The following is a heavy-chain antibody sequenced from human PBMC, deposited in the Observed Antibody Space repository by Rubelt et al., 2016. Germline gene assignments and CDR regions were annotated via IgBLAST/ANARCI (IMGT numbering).Heavy chain of an antibody. Sequence: GTLSLTCAVSGASISSSYWWSWVRQFPGKGLEWIGEIYHSGSTNYNPSLKSRVTISVDTSKNKFSLKLSSGTAADTAVYYCAGAKYYGSGSYYKGYWFDPWGQGTLVTVSS. CDR1: GASISSSYW. D-gene: IGHD3-10*01. J-gene: IGHJ5*02. V-gene: IGHV4-4*02. CDR2: IYHSGST. CDR3: AGAKYYGSGSYYKGYWFDP.